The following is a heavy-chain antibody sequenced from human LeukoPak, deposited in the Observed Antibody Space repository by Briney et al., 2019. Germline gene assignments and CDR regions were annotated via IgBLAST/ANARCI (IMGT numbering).Heavy chain of an antibody. J-gene: IGHJ6*03. CDR1: GYTSTSYG. Sequence: ASVKVSCKASGYTSTSYGISWVRQAPGQGLEWMGWISAYNGNTNYAQKLQGRVTMTTDTSTSTAYMELRSLRSDDTAVYYCARGSEIRNYYYYYYMDVWGKGTTVTVSS. CDR2: ISAYNGNT. V-gene: IGHV1-18*01. CDR3: ARGSEIRNYYYYYYMDV. D-gene: IGHD5-24*01.